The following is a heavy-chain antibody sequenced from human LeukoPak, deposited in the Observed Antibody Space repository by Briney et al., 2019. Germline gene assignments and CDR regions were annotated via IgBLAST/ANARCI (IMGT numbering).Heavy chain of an antibody. V-gene: IGHV5-51*01. CDR3: ARHSDVIGAI. J-gene: IGHJ4*02. CDR1: GYTFTHQW. D-gene: IGHD3-10*01. CDR2: IYPRDSDT. Sequence: GESLKISCKASGYTFTHQWIGWVRQTSGSGLEWMGIIYPRDSDTRYSPSFQGHVTLSADTAINTAYLEWSRLEASDNAIYYCARHSDVIGAIWGQGTLVTVSS.